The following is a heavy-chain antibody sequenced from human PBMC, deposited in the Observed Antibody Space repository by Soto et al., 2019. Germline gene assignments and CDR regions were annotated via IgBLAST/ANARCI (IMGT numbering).Heavy chain of an antibody. CDR3: ARESSLLLPDSGKKIDP. Sequence: CKASGGTFSSYAISWIRQSPGKGLEWIGYIYYSGSTNYNSSLKSRLSISIDTSRNQFSLKLTSVTAADTAVYYCARESSLLLPDSGKKIDPWGQGILVTVSS. CDR1: GGTFSSYA. J-gene: IGHJ5*01. D-gene: IGHD3-10*01. V-gene: IGHV4-59*01. CDR2: IYYSGST.